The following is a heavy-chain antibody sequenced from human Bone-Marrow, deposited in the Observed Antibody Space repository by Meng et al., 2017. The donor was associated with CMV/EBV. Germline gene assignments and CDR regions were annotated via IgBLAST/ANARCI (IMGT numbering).Heavy chain of an antibody. J-gene: IGHJ3*02. Sequence: KVSCKASGYTFTSYYMHWVRQAPGQGLEWMGIINPSGGSTSYAQKFQGRVTITADESTSTAYMELSSLRSEDTAVYYCARDDAFDIWGQGTMVTVSS. V-gene: IGHV1-46*01. CDR1: GYTFTSYY. CDR2: INPSGGST. CDR3: ARDDAFDI.